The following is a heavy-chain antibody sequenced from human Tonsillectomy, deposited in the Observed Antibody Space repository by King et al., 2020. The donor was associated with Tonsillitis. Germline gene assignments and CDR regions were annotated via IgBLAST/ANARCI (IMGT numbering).Heavy chain of an antibody. CDR3: ARASRPIFGVVIILGFDY. CDR2: IYPGDSDT. J-gene: IGHJ4*02. CDR1: GYSFTSYW. D-gene: IGHD3-3*01. Sequence: LQLVQSGAEVKKPGESLKISCKGSGYSFTSYWIGWVRQMPGKGLEWMGIIYPGDSDTRYSPSFQGQVTMTRDTSISTAYMELSRLRSDDTAVYYCARASRPIFGVVIILGFDYWGQGTLVTVSS. V-gene: IGHV5-51*01.